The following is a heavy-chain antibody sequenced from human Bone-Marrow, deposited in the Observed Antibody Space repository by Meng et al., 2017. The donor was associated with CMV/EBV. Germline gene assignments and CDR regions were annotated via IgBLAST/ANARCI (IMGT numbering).Heavy chain of an antibody. CDR2: IIPIFGTA. CDR3: AREEGFDVILLGIRRGGGRDF. V-gene: IGHV1-69*05. CDR1: GGTFSSYA. Sequence: SVKVSCKASGGTFSSYAISWVRQAPGQGLEWMGGIIPIFGTANYAQKFQGRVTITRDESTSTAYMELSSQRSEDTAVYYGAREEGFDVILLGIRRGGGRDFWGQGTTVTVSS. J-gene: IGHJ6*02. D-gene: IGHD3-9*01.